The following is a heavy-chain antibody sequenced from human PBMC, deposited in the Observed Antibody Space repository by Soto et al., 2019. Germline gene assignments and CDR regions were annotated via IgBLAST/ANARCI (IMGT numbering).Heavy chain of an antibody. D-gene: IGHD6-19*01. V-gene: IGHV6-1*01. CDR3: GSAIPPTSGWYYFDS. Sequence: PSQTLSLTCAISGDSVSSNSATWNWIRQSPSRGLEWLGRTYYRSKYYNEYAASVRSRITVNADSSKNQFSLHLNAVCSQDTEVYYSGSAIPPTSGWYYFDSWRQRWLVSVCS. CDR2: TYYRSKYYN. J-gene: IGHJ4*02. CDR1: GDSVSSNSAT.